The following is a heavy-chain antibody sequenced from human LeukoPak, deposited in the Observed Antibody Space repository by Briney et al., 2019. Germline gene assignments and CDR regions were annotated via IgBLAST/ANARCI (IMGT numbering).Heavy chain of an antibody. CDR3: GRVGWNGDYVYFDY. CDR1: GGSISSSNW. Sequence: SETLSLTCAVSGGSISSSNWWSWVRQPPGKGLEWIGEIYHSGSTNYNPSLKSRVTISVDKSKNQFSLKLSSVTAADTAVYYCGRVGWNGDYVYFDYWGQGTLVTVSS. D-gene: IGHD4-17*01. V-gene: IGHV4-4*02. CDR2: IYHSGST. J-gene: IGHJ4*02.